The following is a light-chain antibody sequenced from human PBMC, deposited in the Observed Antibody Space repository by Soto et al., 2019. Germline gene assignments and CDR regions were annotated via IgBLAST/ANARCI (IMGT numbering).Light chain of an antibody. CDR2: DVT. CDR1: SSDVGGYNF. CDR3: SSYTSISTYV. Sequence: QSVLTQPASVSGSPGQSITISCTGTSSDVGGYNFVSWYQQHPDKAHKLTIYDVTNRPSGVSNRFSGSKSGNTASLTISGLLAEDEADYYCSSYTSISTYVFGTGTKVTVL. J-gene: IGLJ1*01. V-gene: IGLV2-14*01.